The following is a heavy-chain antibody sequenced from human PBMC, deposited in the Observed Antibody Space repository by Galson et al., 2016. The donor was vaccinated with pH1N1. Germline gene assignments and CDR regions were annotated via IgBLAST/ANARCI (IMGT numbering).Heavy chain of an antibody. Sequence: SVKVSCKASGGTFSSYVIIWVRQAPGQGLEWMGRIIPITGIRNYAQKFQDRVTMTADKSTSTAYMELSGLRSEDTAIYYCAPGGDDYGGNPHWFDPWGQGTLVTVS. J-gene: IGHJ5*02. CDR3: APGGDDYGGNPHWFDP. CDR2: IIPITGIR. V-gene: IGHV1-69*04. D-gene: IGHD4-23*01. CDR1: GGTFSSYV.